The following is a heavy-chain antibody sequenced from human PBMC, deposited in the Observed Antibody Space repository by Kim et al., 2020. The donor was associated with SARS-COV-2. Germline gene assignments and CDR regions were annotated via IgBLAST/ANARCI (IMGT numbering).Heavy chain of an antibody. J-gene: IGHJ4*02. D-gene: IGHD3-16*01. CDR3: ARHLSFWGAMVGFDY. Sequence: PSCQGQVTLSADKSISTAYLQWSSLKASDTAMYYCARHLSFWGAMVGFDYWGQGTLVTVSS. V-gene: IGHV5-51*01.